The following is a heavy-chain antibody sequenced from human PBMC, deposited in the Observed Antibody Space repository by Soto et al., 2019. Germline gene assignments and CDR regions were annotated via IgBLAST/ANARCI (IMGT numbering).Heavy chain of an antibody. CDR1: GGSFSGYY. D-gene: IGHD6-19*01. CDR2: INHSGST. CDR3: ARGPYLQQWLVRRGIIYDY. Sequence: SETLSLTCAVYGGSFSGYYWSWIRQPPGKGLEWIGEINHSGSTNYNPSLKSRVTISVDTSKNQFSLKLSSVTAADTAVYYCARGPYLQQWLVRRGIIYDYWGQGTLVTVSS. J-gene: IGHJ4*02. V-gene: IGHV4-34*01.